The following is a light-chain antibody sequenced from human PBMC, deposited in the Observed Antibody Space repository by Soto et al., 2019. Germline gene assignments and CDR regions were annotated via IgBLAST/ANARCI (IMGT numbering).Light chain of an antibody. Sequence: EIVMTQSPGTLSVSPGERATLSCRASQSVTINLARYQQKAGQAPRLLIYGASTRATGIPARFSGSGSGTEFTLTISSLQSEDFGVYYCQQYNNWPPITFGQGTRVDIK. J-gene: IGKJ5*01. CDR3: QQYNNWPPIT. V-gene: IGKV3-15*01. CDR2: GAS. CDR1: QSVTIN.